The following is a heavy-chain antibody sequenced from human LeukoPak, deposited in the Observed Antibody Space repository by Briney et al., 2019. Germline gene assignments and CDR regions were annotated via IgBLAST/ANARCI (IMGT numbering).Heavy chain of an antibody. J-gene: IGHJ4*02. CDR1: GFTFSNYA. Sequence: PGRSLRLSCAASGFTFSNYAIHWVRQAPGKGLEWVALISYDGSDKYYADSVKGRFTMSRDNSKNTLFLEMNSLRAEDTAIYYCARGRYYYDISGYFDYWGQGTPVAVSS. CDR2: ISYDGSDK. CDR3: ARGRYYYDISGYFDY. D-gene: IGHD3-22*01. V-gene: IGHV3-30-3*01.